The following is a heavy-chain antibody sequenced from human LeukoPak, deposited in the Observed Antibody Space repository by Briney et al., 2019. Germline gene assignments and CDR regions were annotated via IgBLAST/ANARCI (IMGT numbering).Heavy chain of an antibody. CDR1: GFTFSSYA. CDR3: TRVFGGYDVSDY. D-gene: IGHD3-3*01. Sequence: PGGSLRLSCAASGFTFSSYAMSWVRQAPGKGLEWVANIKKDGSQKYYVDSVEGRFTISRDNAKNSLYLQMDSLRVDDTAVYYCTRVFGGYDVSDYWGQGTLVTVSS. J-gene: IGHJ4*02. CDR2: IKKDGSQK. V-gene: IGHV3-7*03.